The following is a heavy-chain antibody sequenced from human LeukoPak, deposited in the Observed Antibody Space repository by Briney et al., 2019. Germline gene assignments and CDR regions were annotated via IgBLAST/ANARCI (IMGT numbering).Heavy chain of an antibody. D-gene: IGHD6-19*01. CDR2: INTDGSST. CDR3: AKDDVAGTGDY. CDR1: GFTFSSYW. J-gene: IGHJ4*02. Sequence: GGSLRLSCAASGFTFSSYWMHWVRQAPGKGLVWVSRINTDGSSTSYADSVKGRFTISRDNAKNTLYLQMNSLRAEDTAVYYCAKDDVAGTGDYWGQGTLVTVSS. V-gene: IGHV3-74*01.